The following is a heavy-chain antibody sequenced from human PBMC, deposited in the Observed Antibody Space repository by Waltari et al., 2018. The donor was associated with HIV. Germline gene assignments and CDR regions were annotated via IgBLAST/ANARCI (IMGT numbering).Heavy chain of an antibody. Sequence: VQLVQSGSEVKKPGASVKVSCKVSGNTFSSYGNSWVRQAPGQGLEWMGWISAYKGNTNYAQKFQGRVTMTTDTSTSTTYMELRGLRSDDTAVYYCARGYSSSWYGGDALDIWGQGTMVTVSS. CDR2: ISAYKGNT. J-gene: IGHJ3*02. V-gene: IGHV1-18*01. CDR3: ARGYSSSWYGGDALDI. D-gene: IGHD6-13*01. CDR1: GNTFSSYG.